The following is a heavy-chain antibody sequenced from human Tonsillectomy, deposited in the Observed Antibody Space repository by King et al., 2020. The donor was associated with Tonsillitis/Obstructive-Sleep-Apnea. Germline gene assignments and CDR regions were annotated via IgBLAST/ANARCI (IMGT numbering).Heavy chain of an antibody. V-gene: IGHV4-34*01. CDR3: ARGLKGGAYIVVVPAAIPSRGSGRYNWFDP. D-gene: IGHD2-2*01. CDR1: GGSFSGYY. J-gene: IGHJ5*02. Sequence: VQLQQWGAGLLKPSETLSLTCAVSGGSFSGYYWSWIRQPPGKGLEWIGEINHSGSTNYNPSLKSRVTISVDTSKNQFSLKLSSVTAADTAVYYCARGLKGGAYIVVVPAAIPSRGSGRYNWFDPWGQGTLVTVSS. CDR2: INHSGST.